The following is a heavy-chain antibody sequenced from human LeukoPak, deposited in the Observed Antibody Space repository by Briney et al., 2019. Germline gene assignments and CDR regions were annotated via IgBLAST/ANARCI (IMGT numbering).Heavy chain of an antibody. Sequence: GGSLRLSCAASGFPFSTYAMSWVRQAPGKGLEWVAVIWYDGSNKYYADSVKGRFTISRDNSKNTLYLQMNSLRAEDTAVFYCARARPDGSGGSWPDAFDIWGQGTMVTVSS. CDR3: ARARPDGSGGSWPDAFDI. D-gene: IGHD2-15*01. V-gene: IGHV3-33*08. J-gene: IGHJ3*02. CDR1: GFPFSTYA. CDR2: IWYDGSNK.